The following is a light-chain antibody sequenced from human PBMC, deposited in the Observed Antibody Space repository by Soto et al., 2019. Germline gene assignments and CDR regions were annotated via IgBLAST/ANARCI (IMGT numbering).Light chain of an antibody. CDR1: QDISSY. V-gene: IGKV1-39*01. CDR3: QQSYSTLWT. CDR2: AAS. Sequence: QLTQSPSSLSASVGDRVTITCRTSQDISSYLAWYQHKPGKAPKVLISAASNLQSGVPSRFSGSGAGTDFTLTISSLQPEDFATYYCQQSYSTLWTFGQGTKVDIK. J-gene: IGKJ1*01.